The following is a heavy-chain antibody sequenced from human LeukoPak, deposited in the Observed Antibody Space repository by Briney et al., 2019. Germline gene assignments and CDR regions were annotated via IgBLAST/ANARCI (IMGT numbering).Heavy chain of an antibody. Sequence: SVKVSCKASGGTFSSYAISWVRQAPGQGLEWMGRIIPILGIANYAQKFQGRVTITADKSTSTAYMELSSLRSDDTAVYYCARRSGSITIFGVVTGYYYYMDVWGKGTTVTVSS. J-gene: IGHJ6*03. CDR1: GGTFSSYA. V-gene: IGHV1-69*04. D-gene: IGHD3-3*01. CDR3: ARRSGSITIFGVVTGYYYYMDV. CDR2: IIPILGIA.